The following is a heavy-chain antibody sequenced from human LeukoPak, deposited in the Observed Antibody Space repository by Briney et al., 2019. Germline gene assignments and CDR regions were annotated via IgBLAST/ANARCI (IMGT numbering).Heavy chain of an antibody. CDR1: GYTFTGYY. V-gene: IGHV1-2*02. Sequence: ASVKVSCKASGYTFTGYYMHWVRQAPGQGLEWMGWINPNSGGTNYAQKFQGRVTMTRDTSISTAYMELSRLRSDDTAVYYCARVRSGITMVRGALKNWGQGTLVTVFS. CDR2: INPNSGGT. D-gene: IGHD3-10*01. CDR3: ARVRSGITMVRGALKN. J-gene: IGHJ4*02.